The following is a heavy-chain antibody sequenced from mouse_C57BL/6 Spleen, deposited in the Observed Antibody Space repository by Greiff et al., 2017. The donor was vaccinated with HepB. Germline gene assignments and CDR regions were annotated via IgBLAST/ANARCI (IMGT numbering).Heavy chain of an antibody. D-gene: IGHD2-4*01. CDR2: ISSGGSYT. CDR1: GFTFSSYG. V-gene: IGHV5-6*01. Sequence: EVKLMESGGDLVKPGGSLKLSCAASGFTFSSYGMSWVRQTPDKRLEWVATISSGGSYTYYPDSVKGRFTISRDNAKNTLYLQMSSLKSEDTAMYYCASVYDYDDAWVAYWGQGILVTVSA. J-gene: IGHJ3*01. CDR3: ASVYDYDDAWVAY.